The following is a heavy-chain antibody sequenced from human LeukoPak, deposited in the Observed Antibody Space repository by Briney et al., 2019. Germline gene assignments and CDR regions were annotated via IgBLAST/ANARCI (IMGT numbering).Heavy chain of an antibody. CDR1: GVTVSNNH. Sequence: PGGSLRLSCAASGVTVSNNHMSWVRQAPGKGLEWVSIIYSGGNTYYADYVKGRFTISRDNSKNTLYLQMNSLRAEDTAVYYCVRDLTWGQGTLVVVFS. CDR2: IYSGGNT. V-gene: IGHV3-53*01. CDR3: VRDLT. J-gene: IGHJ1*01.